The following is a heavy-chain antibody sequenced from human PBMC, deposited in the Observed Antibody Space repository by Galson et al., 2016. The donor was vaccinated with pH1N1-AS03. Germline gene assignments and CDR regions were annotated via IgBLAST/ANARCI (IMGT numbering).Heavy chain of an antibody. J-gene: IGHJ6*02. CDR3: ARVSGEDSGGSYKGAPEMDV. CDR1: GDTLRSHT. D-gene: IGHD2-15*01. CDR2: INPMVGIT. Sequence: SVKVSCKASGDTLRSHTINWVRQAPGQGLEWMGRINPMVGITDYAQNIQGRVTITADKSTSTAYMELRSLRSEDRAIYYCARVSGEDSGGSYKGAPEMDVWGQGTTVIAS. V-gene: IGHV1-69*02.